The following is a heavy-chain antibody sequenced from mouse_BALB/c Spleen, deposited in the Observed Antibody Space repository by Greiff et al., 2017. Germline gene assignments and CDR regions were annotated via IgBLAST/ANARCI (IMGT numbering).Heavy chain of an antibody. V-gene: IGHV2-9-2*01. Sequence: VQVVESGPGLVAPSQSLSITCTVSGFSLTSYDISWIRQPPGKGLEWLGVIWTGGGTNYNSAFMSRLSISKDNSKSQVFLKMNSLQTDDTAIYYCVRGYHDFDYWGQGTTLTVSA. CDR1: GFSLTSYD. CDR3: VRGYHDFDY. J-gene: IGHJ2*01. CDR2: IWTGGGT.